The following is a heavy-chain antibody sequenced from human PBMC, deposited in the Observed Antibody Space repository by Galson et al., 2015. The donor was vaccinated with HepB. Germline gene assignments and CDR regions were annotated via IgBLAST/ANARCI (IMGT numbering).Heavy chain of an antibody. J-gene: IGHJ6*02. CDR2: IYTSGST. CDR1: GGSISSGSYY. V-gene: IGHV4-61*02. D-gene: IGHD3-3*01. CDR3: ARAALWSGYIYYYGMDV. Sequence: TLSLTCTVSGGSISSGSYYWSWVRQPAGKGLEWIGRIYTSGSTNYNPSLKSRVTISVDTSKDQFSLKLSSVTAADTAVYYCARAALWSGYIYYYGMDVWGQGTTVTVSS.